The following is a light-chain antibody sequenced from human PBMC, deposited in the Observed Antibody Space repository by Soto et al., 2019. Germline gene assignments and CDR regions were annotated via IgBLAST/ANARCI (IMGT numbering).Light chain of an antibody. CDR1: SSDIGGYTY. Sequence: QSVLTQPPSASGSPGQSVTISCTGTSSDIGGYTYVSWYQHHPGKAPKLMIYEVSKRPSGVPDRFSGSKSGHTASLTVSGLQAEDEADYYCTSYAGSNSYVFGTGTKVTVL. CDR2: EVS. V-gene: IGLV2-8*01. CDR3: TSYAGSNSYV. J-gene: IGLJ1*01.